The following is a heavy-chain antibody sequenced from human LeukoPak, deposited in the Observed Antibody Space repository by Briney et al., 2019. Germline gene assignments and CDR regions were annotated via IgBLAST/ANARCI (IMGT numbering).Heavy chain of an antibody. J-gene: IGHJ4*02. CDR3: AREHSSSSGKVFDY. V-gene: IGHV1-2*02. CDR2: INPNSGGT. D-gene: IGHD6-6*01. Sequence: ASVKVSCKASGYTFPGYYMHWVRQAPGQGLEWMGGINPNSGGTNYAQKFQGRVTMTRDTSISTAYMELSRLRSDDTAVYYCAREHSSSSGKVFDYWGQGTLVTVSS. CDR1: GYTFPGYY.